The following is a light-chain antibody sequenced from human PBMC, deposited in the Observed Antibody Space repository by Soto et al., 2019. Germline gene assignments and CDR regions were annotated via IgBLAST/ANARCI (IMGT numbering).Light chain of an antibody. Sequence: EIVLTQSPGTLSLSPGERATLSCRASESISSSYLAWYQQKPGQAPRLLIFGATSRGTGIPDRFSGSGSGTDFTLTISRLEPGDFAVFYCQQFAGSPYTFGQGTKVDIK. CDR2: GAT. J-gene: IGKJ2*01. CDR3: QQFAGSPYT. CDR1: ESISSSY. V-gene: IGKV3-20*01.